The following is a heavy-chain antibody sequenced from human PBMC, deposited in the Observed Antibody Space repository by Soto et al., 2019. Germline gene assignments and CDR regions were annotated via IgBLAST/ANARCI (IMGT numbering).Heavy chain of an antibody. V-gene: IGHV1-69*01. CDR3: EARYYDYVWGSDRHVPYFDY. Sequence: QVQLVQSGAEVKKPGSSVKVSCKASGGTFSSYAISWVRQAPGQGLAWMGGIIPIFGTASYAQKFQGRVTITADESTSTAYMELGSLRAEDTAVYYCEARYYDYVWGSDRHVPYFDYWGQGTLVTVSS. J-gene: IGHJ4*02. CDR1: GGTFSSYA. D-gene: IGHD3-16*02. CDR2: IIPIFGTA.